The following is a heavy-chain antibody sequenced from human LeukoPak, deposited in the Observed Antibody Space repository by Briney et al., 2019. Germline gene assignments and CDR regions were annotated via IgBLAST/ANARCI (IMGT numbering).Heavy chain of an antibody. Sequence: GGSLRLSCAASGFTFSSYSMNWIRQAPGKGLEWVSHISRSGGTTYYADSVKGRFTISRDNAKNSLYLQMDSLRVEDTAVYYCARRRDYYYYMDVWGKGTTVTVSS. CDR1: GFTFSSYS. V-gene: IGHV3-48*04. J-gene: IGHJ6*03. CDR2: ISRSGGTT. CDR3: ARRRDYYYYMDV.